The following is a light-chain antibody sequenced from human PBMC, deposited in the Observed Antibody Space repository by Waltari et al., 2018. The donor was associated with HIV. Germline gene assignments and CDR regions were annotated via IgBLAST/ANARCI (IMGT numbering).Light chain of an antibody. V-gene: IGLV2-23*02. CDR2: EVS. J-gene: IGLJ2*01. CDR3: CAYAGSTTYVI. CDR1: SSDVGGYNL. Sequence: QSALTQPASVSGSPGQSITISCTGTSSDVGGYNLVSWYQQHPGKAPKLMIYEVSKRTSGFSNRFSGSKSCNTASLTISGLQAEDEADYYCCAYAGSTTYVIFGGGTKLTVL.